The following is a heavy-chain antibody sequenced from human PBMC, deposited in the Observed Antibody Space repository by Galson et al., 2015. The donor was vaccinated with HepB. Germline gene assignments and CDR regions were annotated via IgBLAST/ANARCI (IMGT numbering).Heavy chain of an antibody. D-gene: IGHD3-22*01. CDR3: ARLNYDSSGYYHFDY. CDR1: GFTFSSYA. J-gene: IGHJ4*02. CDR2: ISYDGSNK. V-gene: IGHV3-30*04. Sequence: SLRLSCAASGFTFSSYAMHWVRQAPGKGLEWVAVISYDGSNKYYADSVKGRFTISRDNSKNTLYLQMNSLRAEDTAVYYCARLNYDSSGYYHFDYWGQGTLVTVSS.